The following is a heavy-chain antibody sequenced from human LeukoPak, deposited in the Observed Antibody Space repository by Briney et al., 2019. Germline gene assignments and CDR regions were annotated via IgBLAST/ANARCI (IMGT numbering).Heavy chain of an antibody. Sequence: GGSLRLSCAASGFTFSSYWMTWVRQAPGKGLEWVANIKEDGSEKYYVDSVKGRFTISRDNAKNSLYLQMNSLRAEDTAVYYCARDYSRSYYLILDYWGQGTLVTVSS. CDR1: GFTFSSYW. CDR2: IKEDGSEK. V-gene: IGHV3-7*01. J-gene: IGHJ4*02. D-gene: IGHD1-26*01. CDR3: ARDYSRSYYLILDY.